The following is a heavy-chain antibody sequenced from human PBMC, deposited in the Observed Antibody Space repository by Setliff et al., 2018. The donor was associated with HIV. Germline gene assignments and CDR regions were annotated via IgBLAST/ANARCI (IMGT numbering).Heavy chain of an antibody. D-gene: IGHD2-15*01. CDR3: ARDRGPYCSNGICHPFYYHYMDV. Sequence: PSETLSLTCTVSGGSISSFSYYWAWIRQPPGKGLEWIGYIYTSGSTNYNPSLKSRVTISVDTAKNQFSLKLSSVTAADTAVYFCARDRGPYCSNGICHPFYYHYMDVWGKGTTVTVSS. J-gene: IGHJ6*03. CDR2: IYTSGST. V-gene: IGHV4-61*05. CDR1: GGSISSFSYY.